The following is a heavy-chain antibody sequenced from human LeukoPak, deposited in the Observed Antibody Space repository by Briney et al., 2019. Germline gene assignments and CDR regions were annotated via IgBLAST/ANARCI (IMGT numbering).Heavy chain of an antibody. Sequence: GASVKVSCKASGYTFTSYDINWVRQATGQGLEWVGWMNPNSGNTGYAQKLQGRVTMTRNTSISTAYMELSSLTSEDTAVYYCARVPRRGDRFDPWGQGTLVTVSS. CDR2: MNPNSGNT. V-gene: IGHV1-8*01. J-gene: IGHJ5*02. CDR3: ARVPRRGDRFDP. CDR1: GYTFTSYD. D-gene: IGHD2-2*01.